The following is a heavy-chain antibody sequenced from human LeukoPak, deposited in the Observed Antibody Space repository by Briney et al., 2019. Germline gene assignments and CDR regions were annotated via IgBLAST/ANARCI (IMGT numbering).Heavy chain of an antibody. V-gene: IGHV4-59*01. CDR1: GGSISSYY. CDR2: VFDSGRT. Sequence: SETLSLTCAVSGGSISSYYWSWIRQTPGKGLEWIGYVFDSGRTKENPPLKSRVTLSADTSKNQLSLRLSSVTAADTAVYYCTTIKRGNIFGYFDFWGQGILVTVSS. CDR3: TTIKRGNIFGYFDF. J-gene: IGHJ4*02. D-gene: IGHD5-18*01.